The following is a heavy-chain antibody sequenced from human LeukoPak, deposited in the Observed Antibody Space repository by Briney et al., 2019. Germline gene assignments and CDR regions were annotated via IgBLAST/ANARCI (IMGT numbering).Heavy chain of an antibody. Sequence: GGSLRLSCAASGFTFSSYSMNWVRQAPGKGLEWVSYISSSSSTIYYADSVKGRFTISRDNAKNSLYLQMNSLRAEDTAVYYCARDFGEGSSGYPFDYWGQGTLVTVSS. V-gene: IGHV3-48*04. J-gene: IGHJ4*02. CDR2: ISSSSSTI. D-gene: IGHD3-22*01. CDR1: GFTFSSYS. CDR3: ARDFGEGSSGYPFDY.